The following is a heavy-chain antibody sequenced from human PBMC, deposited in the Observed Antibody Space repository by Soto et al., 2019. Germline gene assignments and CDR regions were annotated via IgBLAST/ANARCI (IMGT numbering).Heavy chain of an antibody. CDR3: ARSPMEVEAPSFDY. V-gene: IGHV1-69*06. D-gene: IGHD2-15*01. CDR2: IIPIFGTA. Sequence: QVQLVQSGAEVKKPGSSVKVSCKASGGTFSSYAIRWVRQAPGQGLECMGGIIPIFGTANYAQKYQGRVTSTADKSTGTAYRELSSLRSEDTAVYYCARSPMEVEAPSFDYWGQGTLVTVSS. J-gene: IGHJ4*02. CDR1: GGTFSSYA.